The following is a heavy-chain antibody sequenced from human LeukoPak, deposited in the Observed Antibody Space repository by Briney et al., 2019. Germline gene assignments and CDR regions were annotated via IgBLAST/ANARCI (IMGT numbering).Heavy chain of an antibody. V-gene: IGHV4-61*01. Sequence: KASETLSPTCTVSGGSVSSGRYYWSWIRQPPGKGLEWIGYFYYSGSTNYNPSLKTRVTISVDTSKNQFSLKVSSVTAADTAVYYCARKRTGDQGYYFDYWGQGTLVTVSS. CDR2: FYYSGST. CDR1: GGSVSSGRYY. D-gene: IGHD1-1*01. CDR3: ARKRTGDQGYYFDY. J-gene: IGHJ4*02.